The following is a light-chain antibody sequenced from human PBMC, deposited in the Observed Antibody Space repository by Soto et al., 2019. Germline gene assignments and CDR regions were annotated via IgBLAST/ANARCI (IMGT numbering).Light chain of an antibody. Sequence: QSALTQPASVSGSPGQSITISCTGTSSDVGGYNYVSWYQQHPGKAPKLMIYEVSNRPSGVSNRFSGSKSGNTASLTISGLQAEDEADYYCAAWDDSLGGHVAFGGGTQLTVL. CDR2: EVS. J-gene: IGLJ2*01. CDR1: SSDVGGYNY. V-gene: IGLV2-14*01. CDR3: AAWDDSLGGHVA.